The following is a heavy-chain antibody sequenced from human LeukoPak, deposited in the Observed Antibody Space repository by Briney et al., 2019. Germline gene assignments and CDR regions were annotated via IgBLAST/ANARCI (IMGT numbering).Heavy chain of an antibody. Sequence: SETLSLTCSVSGAIIKREGFNWDWVRQPPGKGLENIGSIFYNGNTYYNPSLESRDTISVVQAQNQFSHNLYSVTAADTAVYYCTRRPKEPGFWSGYVDSWGQGTLVTVSS. CDR3: TRRPKEPGFWSGYVDS. D-gene: IGHD3-3*01. J-gene: IGHJ4*02. CDR2: IFYNGNT. V-gene: IGHV4-39*01. CDR1: GAIIKREGFN.